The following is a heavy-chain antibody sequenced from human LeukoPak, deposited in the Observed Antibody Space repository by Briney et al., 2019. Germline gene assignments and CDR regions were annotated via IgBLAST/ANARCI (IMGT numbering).Heavy chain of an antibody. V-gene: IGHV5-51*01. Sequence: GEFLKISCKGSGYSFTSYWIGWVRQMPGKGLEWMGIIYPGDSDTRYSPSFQGQVTISADKSISTAYLQWSSLKASDTAMYYCARCYYDILTGYGPYYFDYWGQGTLVTVSS. D-gene: IGHD3-9*01. CDR1: GYSFTSYW. J-gene: IGHJ4*02. CDR3: ARCYYDILTGYGPYYFDY. CDR2: IYPGDSDT.